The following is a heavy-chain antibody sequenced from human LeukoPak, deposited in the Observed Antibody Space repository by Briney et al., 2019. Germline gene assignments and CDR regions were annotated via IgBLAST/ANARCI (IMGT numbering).Heavy chain of an antibody. D-gene: IGHD2-21*02. CDR2: ISGTSTYT. CDR3: ARDISYCGGDCAPYYFDY. CDR1: GFTFSDYY. V-gene: IGHV3-11*05. J-gene: IGHJ4*02. Sequence: GGSLGLSCAASGFTFSDYYTSWIRQAPGKGLEWVSYISGTSTYTNYADSVKGRFTISRDNAKNSLYLQMNSLRAEDTAVYYCARDISYCGGDCAPYYFDYWGQGTPVTVSS.